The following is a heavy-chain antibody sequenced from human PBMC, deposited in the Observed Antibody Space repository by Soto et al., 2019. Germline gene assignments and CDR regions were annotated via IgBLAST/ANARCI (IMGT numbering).Heavy chain of an antibody. Sequence: SETLSLTCTVSGDSISNSFWSWIRQPPGKGLEWLGYIYHSGSTTYNPSLHSRITISVDTSNHQFSLSLRSVTAADTAVYYCARSAPDSDGDDLHWGQGTLVTVS. CDR3: ARSAPDSDGDDLH. D-gene: IGHD2-21*01. CDR1: GDSISNSF. J-gene: IGHJ4*02. V-gene: IGHV4-59*01. CDR2: IYHSGST.